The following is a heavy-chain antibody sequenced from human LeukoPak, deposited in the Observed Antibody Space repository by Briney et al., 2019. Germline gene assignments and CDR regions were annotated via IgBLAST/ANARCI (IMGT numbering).Heavy chain of an antibody. CDR1: GFTFDDYA. D-gene: IGHD3-3*01. CDR2: IIWNSGSI. Sequence: PGGSLRLSCAASGFTFDDYAMHWVRQAPGKGLEWVSGIIWNSGSIVYADSVQGRFTISRDNAKNSLYLQMNSPRAEDTALYYCARGSYDFASGDGMDVWGQGTTVTVSS. CDR3: ARGSYDFASGDGMDV. J-gene: IGHJ6*02. V-gene: IGHV3-9*01.